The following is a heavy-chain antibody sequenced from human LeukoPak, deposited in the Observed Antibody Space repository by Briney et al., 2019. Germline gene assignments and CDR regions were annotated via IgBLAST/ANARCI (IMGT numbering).Heavy chain of an antibody. Sequence: PSETLSLTCTVSGVSISSSNSYWGWIRQPPGKGLEWIGSIYYSGNTYYNPSLKSRVTISVDTSKNQFSLKLSSVTAADTAVYYCARWRFGVRGYDYWGQGTLVTVSS. J-gene: IGHJ4*02. D-gene: IGHD3-10*01. CDR3: ARWRFGVRGYDY. CDR2: IYYSGNT. CDR1: GVSISSSNSY. V-gene: IGHV4-39*07.